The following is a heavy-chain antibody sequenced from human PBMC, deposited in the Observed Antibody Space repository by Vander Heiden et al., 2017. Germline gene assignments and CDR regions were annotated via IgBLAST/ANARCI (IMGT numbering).Heavy chain of an antibody. Sequence: QVQLVESGGGVVQPGRSVRPSCAASGFTFSSYAMPGGPQARGKGLEWVAVISYDGSNKYYADSVKGRFPISRDNSKNTLYLQMNSLRAEDTAVYYCARVVSSGKEDYWGQGTLVTVSS. J-gene: IGHJ4*02. CDR2: ISYDGSNK. CDR3: ARVVSSGKEDY. V-gene: IGHV3-30-3*01. CDR1: GFTFSSYA. D-gene: IGHD6-19*01.